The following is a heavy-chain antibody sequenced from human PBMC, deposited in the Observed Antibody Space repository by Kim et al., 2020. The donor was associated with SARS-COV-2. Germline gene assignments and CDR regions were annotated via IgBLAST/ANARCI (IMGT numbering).Heavy chain of an antibody. CDR3: ASRRGSITIFGVVIAGAFDI. V-gene: IGHV4-39*01. D-gene: IGHD3-3*01. CDR2: IYYSGST. Sequence: SETLSLTCTVSGGSISSSSYYWGWIRQPPGKGLEWIGSIYYSGSTYYNPSLKSRVTISVDTSKNQFSLKLSSVTAADTAVYYCASRRGSITIFGVVIAGAFDIWGQGTMVTVSS. CDR1: GGSISSSSYY. J-gene: IGHJ3*02.